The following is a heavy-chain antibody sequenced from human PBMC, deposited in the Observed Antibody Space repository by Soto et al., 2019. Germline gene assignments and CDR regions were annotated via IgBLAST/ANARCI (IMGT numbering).Heavy chain of an antibody. V-gene: IGHV3-9*01. CDR3: VKGTFSRSKVIFDY. D-gene: IGHD2-21*01. J-gene: IGHJ4*02. CDR1: GFIFEYYD. CDR2: ITSNSDAI. Sequence: GGSLRLSCVASGFIFEYYDMHWVRQVPGKGLEWVSSITSNSDAIKYADSVKGRFTLSRDNAKNSMYLEMNSLRVEDTAFYFCVKGTFSRSKVIFDYWGQGTLVTVSS.